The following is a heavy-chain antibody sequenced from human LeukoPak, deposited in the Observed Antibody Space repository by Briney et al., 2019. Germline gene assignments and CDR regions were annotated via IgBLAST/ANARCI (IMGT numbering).Heavy chain of an antibody. J-gene: IGHJ6*02. D-gene: IGHD3-10*01. Sequence: PSETLSLTCTVSGGSINSYYWTWIRQPPGKGLEWIGYIYYSGSTHYNPSLNSRVTISMDTSKNHFSLKLSSVTAAHTAIYYCARTSRHFYGSGSNLTPWPADMDVWGQGTKVTVSS. V-gene: IGHV4-59*01. CDR1: GGSINSYY. CDR2: IYYSGST. CDR3: ARTSRHFYGSGSNLTPWPADMDV.